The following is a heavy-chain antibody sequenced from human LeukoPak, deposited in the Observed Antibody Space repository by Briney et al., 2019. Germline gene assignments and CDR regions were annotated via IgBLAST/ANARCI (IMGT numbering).Heavy chain of an antibody. J-gene: IGHJ4*02. CDR1: GYTFTSYG. Sequence: ASVKVSCKASGYTFTSYGISWVRQAPGQGLEWMGWISAYNGNTNYAQKLQGRVTMTTDTSTSTAYMELRSLRSDDTAVYYCARDEDIVVVPAAYFDYWGQGTLVTVSS. D-gene: IGHD2-2*01. CDR2: ISAYNGNT. V-gene: IGHV1-18*01. CDR3: ARDEDIVVVPAAYFDY.